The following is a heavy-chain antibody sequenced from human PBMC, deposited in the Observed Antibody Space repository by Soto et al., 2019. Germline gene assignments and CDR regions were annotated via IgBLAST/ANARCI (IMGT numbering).Heavy chain of an antibody. CDR1: GFTFSSYG. CDR2: ISYDGSNK. Sequence: GGSLRLSCAASGFTFSSYGMHWVRQAPGKGLEGVAVISYDGSNKYYADSVKGRFTISRDNSKNTLYLQMNSLRAEDTAVYYCAKDGPFTYGSGSYPTRYYYYYGMDVWGQGTTVTVSS. V-gene: IGHV3-30*18. D-gene: IGHD3-10*01. CDR3: AKDGPFTYGSGSYPTRYYYYYGMDV. J-gene: IGHJ6*02.